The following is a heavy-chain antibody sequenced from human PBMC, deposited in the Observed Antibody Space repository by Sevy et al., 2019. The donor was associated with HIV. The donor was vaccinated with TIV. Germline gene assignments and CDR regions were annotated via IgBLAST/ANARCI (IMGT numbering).Heavy chain of an antibody. CDR1: GFTFSDYD. Sequence: GGSLRLSCAASGFTFSDYDMGWIRQAPGKGLEWVSDISSSGSTIYYADSVKGRFTISRDNAKNSLYLQMNSLRAEDTAVYYCARGGSSALNGWFDPWGQGTLVTVSS. CDR2: ISSSGSTI. D-gene: IGHD6-6*01. CDR3: ARGGSSALNGWFDP. V-gene: IGHV3-11*01. J-gene: IGHJ5*02.